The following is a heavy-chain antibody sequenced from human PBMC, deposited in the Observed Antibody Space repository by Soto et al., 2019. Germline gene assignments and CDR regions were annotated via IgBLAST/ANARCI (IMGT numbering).Heavy chain of an antibody. D-gene: IGHD1-26*01. CDR1: GFTFRSYE. V-gene: IGHV3-48*03. J-gene: IGHJ2*01. CDR3: TRDPGIVVATTSAGYLDL. CDR2: IGNSGGTI. Sequence: GGSLRLSCAASGFTFRSYEMNCVSQAPGKGLEWVSYIGNSGGTIYYADSVKGRFTISRNNTKNSLYLQMNGLRAEDTAVYYCTRDPGIVVATTSAGYLDLWGRGALVPVSS.